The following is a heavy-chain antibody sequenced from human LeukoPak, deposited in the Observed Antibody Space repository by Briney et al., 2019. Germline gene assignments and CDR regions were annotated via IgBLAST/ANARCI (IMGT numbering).Heavy chain of an antibody. CDR2: IKEDGSEK. V-gene: IGHV3-7*01. CDR1: GFTFRNYW. Sequence: GGSLSLSCAASGFTFRNYWMMWLRQAPGKGLEWVANIKEDGSEKYYVDSVKGRFTISRDNARNSLYLQMNSLRAEDTAVYYCASGRQLGYWGQGTLVTVSS. J-gene: IGHJ4*02. D-gene: IGHD6-13*01. CDR3: ASGRQLGY.